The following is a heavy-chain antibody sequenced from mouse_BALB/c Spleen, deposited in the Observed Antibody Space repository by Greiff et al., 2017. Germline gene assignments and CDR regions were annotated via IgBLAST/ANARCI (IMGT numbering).Heavy chain of an antibody. Sequence: EVQLQQSGAELVKPGASVKLSCTASGFNIKDTYMHWVKQRPEQGLEWIGRIDPANGNTKYDPKFPGKATITADTSSNTAYLQLSSLTSEDTAVYYCALEIYYDYDGFAYWGQGTLVTVSA. CDR3: ALEIYYDYDGFAY. J-gene: IGHJ3*01. V-gene: IGHV14-3*02. D-gene: IGHD2-4*01. CDR1: GFNIKDTY. CDR2: IDPANGNT.